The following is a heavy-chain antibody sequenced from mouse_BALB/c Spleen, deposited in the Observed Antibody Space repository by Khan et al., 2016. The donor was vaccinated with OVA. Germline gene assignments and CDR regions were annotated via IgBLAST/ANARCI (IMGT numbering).Heavy chain of an antibody. D-gene: IGHD2-3*01. Sequence: VQLQQSGPGLVNPSQSLSLTCTVTGYSITSDYAWNWIRQFPGNKLEWMGYINYSGSTNYNPALKSLISITRDTSKNPFFLLLNSVTTEDTATYYCARDGSRYNYAMDYWGQGTSVTVSS. J-gene: IGHJ4*01. CDR3: ARDGSRYNYAMDY. CDR2: INYSGST. CDR1: GYSITSDYA. V-gene: IGHV3-2*02.